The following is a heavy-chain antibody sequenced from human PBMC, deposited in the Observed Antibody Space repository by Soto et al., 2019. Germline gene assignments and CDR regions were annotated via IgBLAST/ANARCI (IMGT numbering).Heavy chain of an antibody. V-gene: IGHV3-21*01. Sequence: EVQLVESGGGLVKPGGSLRLSCAASGFTFSSYSMNWVRQAPGKGLEWVSSISSSSSYIYYADSVKGRFTISRDNAKNSLYLQMNSLRAEDTAVYYCARDASSPPFADYWGQGTLVTVSS. CDR2: ISSSSSYI. CDR3: ARDASSPPFADY. CDR1: GFTFSSYS. D-gene: IGHD2-15*01. J-gene: IGHJ4*02.